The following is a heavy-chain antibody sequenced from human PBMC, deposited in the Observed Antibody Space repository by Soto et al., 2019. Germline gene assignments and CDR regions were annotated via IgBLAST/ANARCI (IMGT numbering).Heavy chain of an antibody. CDR1: GGTFSNYA. CDR3: ARSRRNWNYNWFDP. D-gene: IGHD1-7*01. V-gene: IGHV1-69*13. CDR2: IVPMYRTP. J-gene: IGHJ5*02. Sequence: SVKVSCKASGGTFSNYAINWVRQAPGQGLEWMGGIVPMYRTPLYAQKFQGRVTITADEVTSTAYMEVSSLRFDDTAMYYCARSRRNWNYNWFDPWGQGTLVTVSS.